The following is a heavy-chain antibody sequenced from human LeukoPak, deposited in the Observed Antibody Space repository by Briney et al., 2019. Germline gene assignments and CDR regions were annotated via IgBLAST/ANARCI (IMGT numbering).Heavy chain of an antibody. J-gene: IGHJ4*02. Sequence: SETLSLTCRVSGVSITSSHYYWGWIRQPPGKGLEWIGSIYYSGSTYYNPSFKSRVTISVDTSRNQFSLQFYCARNESVLGTTGLNDFFDDWGQGSLVTVSS. CDR2: IYYSGST. D-gene: IGHD1-26*01. CDR3: LNDFFDD. V-gene: IGHV4-39*01. CDR1: GVSITSSHYY.